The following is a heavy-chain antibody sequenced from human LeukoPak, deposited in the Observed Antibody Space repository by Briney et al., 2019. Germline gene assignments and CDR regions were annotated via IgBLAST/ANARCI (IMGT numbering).Heavy chain of an antibody. CDR1: GFTFSSYS. CDR3: AREKRDGYHFDY. V-gene: IGHV3-21*01. D-gene: IGHD5-12*01. CDR2: ISGSSNYI. Sequence: PGGSLRLSCAASGFTFSSYSMNWVRQAPGKGLEWVSSISGSSNYIYYADSVKGRFTISRDNAKNSLYLQMNSLRAEDTAVYYCAREKRDGYHFDYWGQGTLVTVSS. J-gene: IGHJ4*02.